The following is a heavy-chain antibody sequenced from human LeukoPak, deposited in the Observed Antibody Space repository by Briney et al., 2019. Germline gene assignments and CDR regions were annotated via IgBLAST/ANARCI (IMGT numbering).Heavy chain of an antibody. J-gene: IGHJ4*02. CDR1: GYTFTTYY. Sequence: GASVKVSCTASGYTFTTYYIHWVRQAPGQGLEWMGIINPSGGSASYAQKFQGRVTMTRDTSTSTVYMELSSLTSEDTAVYYCARDTLTNSVDYWGQGTLVTVSS. D-gene: IGHD4-23*01. CDR2: INPSGGSA. CDR3: ARDTLTNSVDY. V-gene: IGHV1-46*01.